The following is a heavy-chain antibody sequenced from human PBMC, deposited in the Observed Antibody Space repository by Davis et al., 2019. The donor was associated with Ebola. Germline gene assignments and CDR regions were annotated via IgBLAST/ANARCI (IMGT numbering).Heavy chain of an antibody. J-gene: IGHJ5*02. V-gene: IGHV3-33*06. Sequence: GESLKISCVASGFTFSNFGMHWVRQAPGEGLEWVAVIWYDGSHQYYGDSVKGRFTISRDNSKNTLYLQMNRLRAEETAVYYCAKSRLRGSVVPAATWGRDNWFDPWGQGTLVTVSS. D-gene: IGHD2-2*01. CDR1: GFTFSNFG. CDR3: AKSRLRGSVVPAATWGRDNWFDP. CDR2: IWYDGSHQ.